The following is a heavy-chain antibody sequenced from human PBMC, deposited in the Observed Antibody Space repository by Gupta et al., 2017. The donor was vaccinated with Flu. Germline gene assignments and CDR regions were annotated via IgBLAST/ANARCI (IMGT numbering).Heavy chain of an antibody. D-gene: IGHD3-10*01. V-gene: IGHV3-23*01. Sequence: AASGVTFSSYAMSWVRQAPGKGLEWVSAISGSGGSTYYADSVKGRFTISRDNSKNTLYLQMNSLRAEDTAVYYCAKGFDSPYYYYGMDVWGQGTTVTVSS. J-gene: IGHJ6*02. CDR1: GVTFSSYA. CDR2: ISGSGGST. CDR3: AKGFDSPYYYYGMDV.